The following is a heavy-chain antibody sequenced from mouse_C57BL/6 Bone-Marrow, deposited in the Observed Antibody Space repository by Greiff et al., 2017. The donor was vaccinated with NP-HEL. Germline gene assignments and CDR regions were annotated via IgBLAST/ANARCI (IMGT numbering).Heavy chain of an antibody. J-gene: IGHJ4*01. CDR3: TRCGYDDCCARAY. D-gene: IGHD2-2*01. V-gene: IGHV1-5*01. CDR1: GYTFTSYW. CDR2: IYPGNSDT. Sequence: VQLQQSGTVLARPGASVKMSCKTSGYTFTSYWMHWVKQRPGQGLEWIGAIYPGNSDTSYNQKFKGKAKLTAVTSASTAYMELSSLTNEDPAVYYYTRCGYDDCCARAYWGQGTSVTVSS.